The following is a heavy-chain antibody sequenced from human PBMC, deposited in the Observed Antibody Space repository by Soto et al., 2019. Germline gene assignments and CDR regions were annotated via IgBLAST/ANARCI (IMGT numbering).Heavy chain of an antibody. CDR2: INPSGGST. J-gene: IGHJ6*04. CDR3: ARGAPHGYGDYYYYGMDV. Sequence: ASVKVSCKASGYTFTSYYMHWVRQAPGQGLEWMGIINPSGGSTSYAQKFQGGVTMTRDTSTSTVYMELSSLRSEDTAVYYCARGAPHGYGDYYYYGMDVWGEGTTVNVSS. D-gene: IGHD4-17*01. V-gene: IGHV1-46*01. CDR1: GYTFTSYY.